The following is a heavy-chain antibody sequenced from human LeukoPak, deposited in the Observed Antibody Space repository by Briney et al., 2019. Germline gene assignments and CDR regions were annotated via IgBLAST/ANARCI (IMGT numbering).Heavy chain of an antibody. CDR2: INHSGST. CDR3: ATSHCSSTSCYRTYYYYYGMDV. J-gene: IGHJ6*02. V-gene: IGHV4-34*01. Sequence: PSETLSLTCAVYGGSFSGYYWSWIRQPPGQGLEWIGEINHSGSTNYNPSLKSRVTISVDTSKNQFSLKLSSVTAADTAVYYCATSHCSSTSCYRTYYYYYGMDVWGQGTTVTVSS. D-gene: IGHD2-2*01. CDR1: GGSFSGYY.